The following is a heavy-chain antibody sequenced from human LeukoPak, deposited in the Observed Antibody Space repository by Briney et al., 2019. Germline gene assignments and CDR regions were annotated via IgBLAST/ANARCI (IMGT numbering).Heavy chain of an antibody. D-gene: IGHD3-10*01. J-gene: IGHJ4*02. CDR2: INSDGSST. Sequence: PGGSLRLSCAASGFTFSNAWMSWVRQAPGKGLVWVSRINSDGSSTSYADSVKGRFTISRDNAKNTLYLQMNSLRAEDTAVYYCARARRFGELDYWGQGTLVTVSS. CDR3: ARARRFGELDY. V-gene: IGHV3-74*01. CDR1: GFTFSNAW.